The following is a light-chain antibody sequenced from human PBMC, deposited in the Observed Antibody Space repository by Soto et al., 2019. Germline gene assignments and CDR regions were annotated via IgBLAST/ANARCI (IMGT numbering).Light chain of an antibody. J-gene: IGLJ1*01. CDR3: CSYAGSYTYV. V-gene: IGLV2-11*01. CDR1: SSDVGGYNY. CDR2: DVS. Sequence: QSVLTQPRSVSGSPGLSVTISCTGTSSDVGGYNYVSWYQQHPGKAPKLMIYDVSKRPSGVPDRFSGSKSGNMASLTISGLQAEDEADYYCCSYAGSYTYVFGTGTKVTVL.